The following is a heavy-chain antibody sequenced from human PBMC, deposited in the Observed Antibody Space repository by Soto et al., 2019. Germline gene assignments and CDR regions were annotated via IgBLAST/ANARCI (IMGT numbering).Heavy chain of an antibody. D-gene: IGHD3-3*01. CDR3: ARDLVHRRITIFGVAPAYYYYGMDV. CDR1: GFNFRSYD. Sequence: GSLRLSCAASGFNFRSYDMHWVRQSTGKGLEWVSVIYSGGSTYYADSVKGRFTISRDNSKNTLYLQMNSLRAEDTAVYYCARDLVHRRITIFGVAPAYYYYGMDVWGQGTTVTVSS. J-gene: IGHJ6*02. CDR2: IYSGGST. V-gene: IGHV3-53*01.